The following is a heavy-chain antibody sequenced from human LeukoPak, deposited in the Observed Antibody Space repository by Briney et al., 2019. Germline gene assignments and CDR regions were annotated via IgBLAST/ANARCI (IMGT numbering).Heavy chain of an antibody. CDR2: ISGSSSYI. CDR1: GFTFSSYS. Sequence: GGSLRLSCAASGFTFSSYSMNWVRQAPGKGLGWVSSISGSSSYIYYADSVKGRFTISRDNAKNSLYLQMNSLRAEDTAVYYCARDGTSSTSAWGQGTLVTVSS. D-gene: IGHD2-2*01. CDR3: ARDGTSSTSA. V-gene: IGHV3-21*01. J-gene: IGHJ4*02.